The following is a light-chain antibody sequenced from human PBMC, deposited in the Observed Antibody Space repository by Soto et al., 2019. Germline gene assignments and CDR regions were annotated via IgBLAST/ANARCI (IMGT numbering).Light chain of an antibody. V-gene: IGKV1-5*03. CDR1: QTISSW. Sequence: DIQMTQSPSTLSGSVGDRVTITCRASQTISSWLAWYQQKPGKAPNLLIYKASSLESGVPSRFSGSGSGTEFTLTINSLQPDDFATYYCQQYSTYSWTFGQGTKVDLK. CDR2: KAS. CDR3: QQYSTYSWT. J-gene: IGKJ1*01.